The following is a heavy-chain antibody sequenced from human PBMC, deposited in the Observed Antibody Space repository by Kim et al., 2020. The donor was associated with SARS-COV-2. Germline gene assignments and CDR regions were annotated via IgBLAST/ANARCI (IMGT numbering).Heavy chain of an antibody. J-gene: IGHJ3*02. CDR3: TRGGGDANNAFDI. Sequence: GGSLRLSCTASGFTFGDYAMSWFRQAPGKGLEWVGFIRSKAYGGTTEYAASVKGRFTISRDDSKSIAYLQMNSLKTEDTAVYYCTRGGGDANNAFDIWGQGTMVTVSS. V-gene: IGHV3-49*03. D-gene: IGHD3-16*01. CDR2: IRSKAYGGTT. CDR1: GFTFGDYA.